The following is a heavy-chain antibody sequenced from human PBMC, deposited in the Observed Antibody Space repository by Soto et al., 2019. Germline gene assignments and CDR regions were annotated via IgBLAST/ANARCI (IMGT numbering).Heavy chain of an antibody. J-gene: IGHJ6*02. D-gene: IGHD3-22*01. Sequence: SGGSLRLSCAASGFTFSSYWMSWVRQAPGKGLEWVANIKQDGSEKYYVDSVKGRFTISRDNAKNSLYLQMNSLRAEDTAVYYCARTYYYDSSGPWDYGMDVWGQGTTVTVSS. CDR1: GFTFSSYW. V-gene: IGHV3-7*03. CDR3: ARTYYYDSSGPWDYGMDV. CDR2: IKQDGSEK.